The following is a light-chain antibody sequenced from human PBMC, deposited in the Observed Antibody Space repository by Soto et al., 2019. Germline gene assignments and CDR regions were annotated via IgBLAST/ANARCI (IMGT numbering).Light chain of an antibody. CDR1: QGISSY. Sequence: AIRMTHSPSSLSASTGDIVAITFRASQGISSYLAWYQQKPGKAPKLLIYKASTLKSGVPSRFSGSGSGTEFTLTISSLQPDDFATYYCQHYNSYSEAFGQGTKVDIK. CDR3: QHYNSYSEA. J-gene: IGKJ1*01. V-gene: IGKV1-8*01. CDR2: KAS.